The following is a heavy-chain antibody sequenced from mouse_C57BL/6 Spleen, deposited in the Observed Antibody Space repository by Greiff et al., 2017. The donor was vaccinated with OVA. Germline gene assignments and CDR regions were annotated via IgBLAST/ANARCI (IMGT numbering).Heavy chain of an antibody. CDR3: AREGDYDGPPFAY. CDR1: GYTFTSYW. J-gene: IGHJ3*01. CDR2: INPSNGGT. V-gene: IGHV1-53*01. D-gene: IGHD2-4*01. Sequence: VQLQQPGTELVKPGASVKLSCKASGYTFTSYWMHWVKQRPGQGLEWIGNINPSNGGTNYNETFKSKATLTVDKSSSTAYMQLSSLTSEDSAVYYCAREGDYDGPPFAYWGQGTLVTVSA.